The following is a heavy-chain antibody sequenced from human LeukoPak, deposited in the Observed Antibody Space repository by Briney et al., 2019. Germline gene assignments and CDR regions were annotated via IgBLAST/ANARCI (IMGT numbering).Heavy chain of an antibody. CDR1: GFTFSSYS. V-gene: IGHV3-30*03. J-gene: IGHJ4*02. CDR3: ARVESYYDFWSGYRTENFDY. CDR2: ISYDGSNK. Sequence: PGGSLRLSCAASGFTFSSYSMNWVRQAPGKGLEWVAVISYDGSNKYYADSVKGRFTISRDNSKNTLYLQMNSLRAEDTAVYYCARVESYYDFWSGYRTENFDYWGQGTLVTVSS. D-gene: IGHD3-3*01.